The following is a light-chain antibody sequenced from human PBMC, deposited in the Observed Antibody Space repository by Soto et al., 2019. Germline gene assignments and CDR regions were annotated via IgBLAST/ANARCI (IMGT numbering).Light chain of an antibody. V-gene: IGKV1-9*01. Sequence: DIQLTQSPSFLSASVGDRVTITYRTSQGISSYLAWYQQKPGKAPKLLISAASTLQSGVPSRFSGSGSGTEYTLTISSLQPEDFATYYCQQLNSYPRTFGQGTKVEIK. CDR2: AAS. CDR3: QQLNSYPRT. CDR1: QGISSY. J-gene: IGKJ1*01.